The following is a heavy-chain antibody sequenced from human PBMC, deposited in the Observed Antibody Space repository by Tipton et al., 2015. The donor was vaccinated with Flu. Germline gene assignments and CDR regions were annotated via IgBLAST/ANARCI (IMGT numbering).Heavy chain of an antibody. CDR2: IYHSGTT. CDR3: ARHTGDSVRGVIDY. D-gene: IGHD3-10*02. Sequence: TLSLTCAVSGDSISSDYFWDWIRQPPGKGLEWIGTIYHSGTTYYNPSLKSRLTISVDTSKNQFSLRLSSVTAADTAVYYCARHTGDSVRGVIDYWGQGTLVTVSS. CDR1: GDSISSDYF. V-gene: IGHV4-38-2*01. J-gene: IGHJ4*02.